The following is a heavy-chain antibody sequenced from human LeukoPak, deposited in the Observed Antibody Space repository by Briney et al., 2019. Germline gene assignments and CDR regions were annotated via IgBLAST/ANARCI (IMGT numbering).Heavy chain of an antibody. CDR1: GYTFTSYG. D-gene: IGHD6-13*01. CDR3: ARDYRSIAAAGTVQYYYYYGMDV. CDR2: ISAYNGNT. J-gene: IGHJ6*02. V-gene: IGHV1-18*01. Sequence: GASVNVSCKASGYTFTSYGISWVRQAPGQGREWMGWISAYNGNTNYARKLQGRVTMTTDTSTSTAYMELRSLRSDDTAVYYCARDYRSIAAAGTVQYYYYYGMDVWGQGTTVTVSS.